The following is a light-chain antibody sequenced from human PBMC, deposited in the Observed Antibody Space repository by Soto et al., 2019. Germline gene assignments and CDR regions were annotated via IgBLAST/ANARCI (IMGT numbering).Light chain of an antibody. Sequence: ELVLTQSPDTVXFSSAKRATLSCXXSQSVSSSYLAWYQQKPGQAPSLLIYGASRRATGIPDRFSGSGSGTDFTLTISRLEPEDFAVYYCQQYDSSPITFGQGTRLEIK. CDR2: GAS. CDR3: QQYDSSPIT. CDR1: QSVSSSY. J-gene: IGKJ5*01. V-gene: IGKV3-20*01.